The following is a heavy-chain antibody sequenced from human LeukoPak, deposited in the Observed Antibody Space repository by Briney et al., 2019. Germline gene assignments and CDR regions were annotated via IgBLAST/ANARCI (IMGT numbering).Heavy chain of an antibody. J-gene: IGHJ5*02. D-gene: IGHD6-13*01. CDR2: INPNSGGT. CDR1: GYTFTGYY. CDR3: ARAPYSSSWLLFDP. Sequence: GASVKVSCKASGYTFTGYYMHWVRQAPGQGLEWMGWINPNSGGTNYAQKFQGRVTMTRDTSINTAYMELSRLRSDDTAVYYCARAPYSSSWLLFDPWGQGTLVTVSS. V-gene: IGHV1-2*02.